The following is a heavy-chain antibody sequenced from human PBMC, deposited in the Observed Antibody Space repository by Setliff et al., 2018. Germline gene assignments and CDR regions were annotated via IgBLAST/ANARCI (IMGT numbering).Heavy chain of an antibody. CDR1: GFAFTSYD. V-gene: IGHV3-23*01. CDR3: AGGRGWRFDD. CDR2: INNGGVSA. J-gene: IGHJ4*02. D-gene: IGHD6-19*01. Sequence: GSLRLSCVTSGFAFTSYDMTWVRQAPGKGLEWVASINNGGVSADYTDSVKGRFTISRDNSRNTLYLQMKSLRAEDTAIYYCAGGRGWRFDDWGQGTLVTVSS.